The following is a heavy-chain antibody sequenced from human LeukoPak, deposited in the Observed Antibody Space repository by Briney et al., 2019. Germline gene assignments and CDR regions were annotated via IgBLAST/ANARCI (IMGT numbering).Heavy chain of an antibody. CDR2: ISYDGSNK. Sequence: PGRSLRLSCAASGFTFSSYAMHWVRQAPGKGLEWVAVISYDGSNKYYADSVKGRFTISRDNSKNTLYLQMNSLRAEDTAVYYCASVEMATIEDYFDYWGQGTLVTVSS. CDR3: ASVEMATIEDYFDY. D-gene: IGHD5-24*01. CDR1: GFTFSSYA. J-gene: IGHJ4*02. V-gene: IGHV3-30*04.